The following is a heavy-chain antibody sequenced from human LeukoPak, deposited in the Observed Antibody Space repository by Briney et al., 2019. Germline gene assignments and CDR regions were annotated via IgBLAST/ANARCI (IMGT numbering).Heavy chain of an antibody. J-gene: IGHJ4*02. Sequence: GGSLRLSCAASGFTFSIYAMHWVRQAPGKGLEYVSAISVNGGSTFYANSVKGRFTISRDNSKNTLYLQMNSLRAEDTAVYYCAKDLWSQVETSTLWGQGTLVTVSS. CDR1: GFTFSIYA. CDR2: ISVNGGST. D-gene: IGHD3-10*01. V-gene: IGHV3-64*01. CDR3: AKDLWSQVETSTL.